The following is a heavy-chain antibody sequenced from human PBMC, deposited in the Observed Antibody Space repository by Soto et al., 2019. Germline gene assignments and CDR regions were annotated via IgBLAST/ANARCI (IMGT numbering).Heavy chain of an antibody. J-gene: IGHJ4*02. CDR3: ARDGVAAGNINFDY. Sequence: ASVKVSCKASGYMFTKSAMHWVRQAPGQRLEWMGWISGGNGNTKYSPKLQDRVTITSDTSASTAYMELSSLRSEDTALYYCARDGVAAGNINFDYWGQGTLVTVSS. V-gene: IGHV1-3*01. CDR1: GYMFTKSA. CDR2: ISGGNGNT. D-gene: IGHD6-19*01.